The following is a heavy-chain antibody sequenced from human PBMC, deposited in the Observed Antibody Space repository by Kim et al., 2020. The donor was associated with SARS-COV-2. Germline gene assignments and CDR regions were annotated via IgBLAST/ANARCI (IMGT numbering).Heavy chain of an antibody. J-gene: IGHJ4*02. V-gene: IGHV4-31*03. CDR1: GGSISSGGYY. Sequence: SETLSLTCTVSGGSISSGGYYWSWIRQHPGKGLEWIGYIYYSGSTYYNPSFKSRVTISVDTSKNQFSLKLSSVTAADTAVYYCARGQGLITMIVVVVGAFDYWGQGTLVTVSS. D-gene: IGHD3-22*01. CDR2: IYYSGST. CDR3: ARGQGLITMIVVVVGAFDY.